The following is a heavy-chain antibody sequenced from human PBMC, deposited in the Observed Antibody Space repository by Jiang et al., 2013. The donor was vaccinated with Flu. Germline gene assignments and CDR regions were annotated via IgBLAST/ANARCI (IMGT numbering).Heavy chain of an antibody. V-gene: IGHV4-59*01. CDR2: IYYSGST. CDR1: GGSISSYY. D-gene: IGHD5-12*01. CDR3: ARYSGYDFAYYYYGMDV. J-gene: IGHJ6*02. Sequence: GPGLVKPSETLSLTCTVSGGSISSYYWSWIRQPPGKGLEWIGYIYYSGSTNYNPSLKSRVTISVDTSKNQFSLKLSSVTAADTAVYYCARYSGYDFAYYYYGMDVWGQGTTVTVSS.